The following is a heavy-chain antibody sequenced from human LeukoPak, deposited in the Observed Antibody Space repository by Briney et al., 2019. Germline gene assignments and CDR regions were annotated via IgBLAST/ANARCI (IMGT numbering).Heavy chain of an antibody. CDR2: ICSSSSSI. CDR1: GFTFSIYR. Sequence: GGSLRLSCAASGFTFSIYRMNWVRQAPGKGLEWVSSICSSSSSIYYADSLKGRFTISRDNAKNSLFLQMNSLRAEDTAVYYCARDDYYGSGSYAFDIWGQGTMVTVSS. J-gene: IGHJ3*02. D-gene: IGHD3-10*01. V-gene: IGHV3-21*01. CDR3: ARDDYYGSGSYAFDI.